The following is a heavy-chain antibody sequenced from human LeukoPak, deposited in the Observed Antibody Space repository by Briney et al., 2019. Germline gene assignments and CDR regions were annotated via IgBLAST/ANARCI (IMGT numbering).Heavy chain of an antibody. V-gene: IGHV3-23*01. D-gene: IGHD3-22*01. Sequence: GGSLRLSCAVSGITLSNYGMSWVRQAPGKGLEWVAGISDSGGRTNYADSVKGRFTIYRDNPKNTLYLQVNSLRAEDTAVYFCAKRGVVIRVILVGFHKEAYYFDSWGQGALVTVSS. CDR1: GITLSNYG. CDR2: ISDSGGRT. CDR3: AKRGVVIRVILVGFHKEAYYFDS. J-gene: IGHJ4*02.